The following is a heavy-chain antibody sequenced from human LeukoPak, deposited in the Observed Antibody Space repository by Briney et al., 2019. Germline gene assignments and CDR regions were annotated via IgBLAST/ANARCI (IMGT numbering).Heavy chain of an antibody. CDR1: GYSFASYW. V-gene: IGHV5-51*01. CDR2: IYPADSLT. Sequence: GESLKISCQGSGYSFASYWIGWVRQMPGKGLEWKGIIYPADSLTHYSPSFQGQVTISVDKSTSTAFLQWSSLKASDSAMYYCAWRKYFSTWFEPWGQGTLVTVSS. J-gene: IGHJ5*02. CDR3: AWRKYFSTWFEP. D-gene: IGHD1-14*01.